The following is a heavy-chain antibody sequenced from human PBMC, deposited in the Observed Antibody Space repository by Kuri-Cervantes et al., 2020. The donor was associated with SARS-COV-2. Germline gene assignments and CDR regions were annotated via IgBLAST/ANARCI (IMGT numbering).Heavy chain of an antibody. J-gene: IGHJ3*02. CDR3: AKDLRPAPFLDAFDI. V-gene: IGHV3-23*01. D-gene: IGHD2-2*01. Sequence: LSLTCGASGLTFSTSAMHWVRQAPGKGLEWVSSISDTGGRTDYADSVKGRFTISRDNSKNTLYLQMNSLRAEDTAVYYCAKDLRPAPFLDAFDIWGQGTMVTVSS. CDR2: ISDTGGRT. CDR1: GLTFSTSA.